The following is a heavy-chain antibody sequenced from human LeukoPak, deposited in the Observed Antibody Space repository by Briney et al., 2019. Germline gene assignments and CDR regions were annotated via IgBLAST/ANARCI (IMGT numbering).Heavy chain of an antibody. Sequence: GGSLRLSCVASGITFSNYAVSWVRQAPDKGLDWVSIISGSAHKICYADSVKGRFTISRDNSENIVYLQMNNLRAEDTALYYCAGRITGYSSGYVYWGQGTLVTVSS. CDR3: AGRITGYSSGYVY. D-gene: IGHD5-18*01. V-gene: IGHV3-23*01. CDR2: ISGSAHKI. CDR1: GITFSNYA. J-gene: IGHJ4*02.